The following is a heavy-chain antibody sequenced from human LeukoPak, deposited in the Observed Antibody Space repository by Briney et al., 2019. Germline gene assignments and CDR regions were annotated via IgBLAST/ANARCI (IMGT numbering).Heavy chain of an antibody. CDR3: VRGVVPYCYDMGFDY. CDR2: ISSSGDSI. Sequence: AGGSLRLSCAASGFTFSDCYMSWIRQAPGKGLEWISYISSSGDSIYYADSVKGRFTISRDNAKNSLYLQMNSLRAEDTAVYYCVRGVVPYCYDMGFDYWGQGTLVTVSS. CDR1: GFTFSDCY. V-gene: IGHV3-11*01. J-gene: IGHJ4*02. D-gene: IGHD3-22*01.